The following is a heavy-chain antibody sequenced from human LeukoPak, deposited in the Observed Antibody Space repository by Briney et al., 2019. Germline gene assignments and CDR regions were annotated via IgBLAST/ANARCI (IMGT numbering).Heavy chain of an antibody. CDR1: GFTYSSYG. CDR3: SAESRT. V-gene: IGHV3-15*01. CDR2: IKSRTDGGTT. J-gene: IGHJ3*01. Sequence: PGGSLRLSCAASGFTYSSYGMHWVRQAPGKGLEWVGRIKSRTDGGTTDYAAPVKGRFTISRDESKSMLYLQMNSLKSEDAAVYYCSAESRTWGQGTMVTVSS.